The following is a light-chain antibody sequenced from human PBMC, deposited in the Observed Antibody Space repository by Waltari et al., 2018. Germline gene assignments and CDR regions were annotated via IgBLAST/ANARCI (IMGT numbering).Light chain of an antibody. Sequence: EIVLTQSPATLSLSPGERATLSCRASQSVSSYLAWYQQKPGQAPRLLIYDASNRATGIPARFSGSGSGTDFTLNISSLEPEDFAVYYCQQRSNWPPRTFGQGTKLEIK. CDR1: QSVSSY. CDR2: DAS. V-gene: IGKV3-11*01. CDR3: QQRSNWPPRT. J-gene: IGKJ2*01.